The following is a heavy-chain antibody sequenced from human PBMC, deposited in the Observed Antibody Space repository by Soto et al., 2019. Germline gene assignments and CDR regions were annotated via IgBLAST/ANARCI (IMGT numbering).Heavy chain of an antibody. J-gene: IGHJ4*02. D-gene: IGHD3-10*01. Sequence: QQQLQESGSGLVKPSQTLSLTCAVSGDSISSGGHSWSWIRPPPGKGLEWIGNIYHSGRTDYKPSLKRRVTISLDRSKNQFSLKLSSVTAADTAVYYCAREGAGEEYYFEYWGQGTLVTVSS. CDR1: GDSISSGGHS. CDR2: IYHSGRT. CDR3: AREGAGEEYYFEY. V-gene: IGHV4-30-2*01.